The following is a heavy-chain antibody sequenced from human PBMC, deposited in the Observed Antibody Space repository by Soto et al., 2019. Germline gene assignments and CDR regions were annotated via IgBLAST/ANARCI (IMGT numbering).Heavy chain of an antibody. V-gene: IGHV1-69*01. Sequence: QVQLVQSGAEVKKPGSSVKVSCNTYAGTFSSYAISWVRQAPGQGLEWMGGIIPIFGTANYAQKFQGIVTITPDESTRAAYMELCSLTSEDTAVYSCARGKAEDIVVVPAAHYYYDMDVCGQGTTVTVSS. CDR2: IIPIFGTA. CDR1: AGTFSSYA. J-gene: IGHJ6*02. D-gene: IGHD2-2*01. CDR3: ARGKAEDIVVVPAAHYYYDMDV.